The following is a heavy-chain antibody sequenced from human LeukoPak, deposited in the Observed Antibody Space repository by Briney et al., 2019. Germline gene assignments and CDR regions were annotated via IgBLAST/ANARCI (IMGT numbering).Heavy chain of an antibody. Sequence: ASLKVSCKVSGYTFSDYGIFWVRQAPGQGFEWMGGTIPILGTPNNAKKFQDRVTITTDQSTQTSYMELRGLTPDDTAVYYCARGGAQQVAGIFQFWGQGTVVTVSA. CDR2: TIPILGTP. CDR1: GYTFSDYG. CDR3: ARGGAQQVAGIFQF. V-gene: IGHV1-69*05. J-gene: IGHJ1*01. D-gene: IGHD6-13*01.